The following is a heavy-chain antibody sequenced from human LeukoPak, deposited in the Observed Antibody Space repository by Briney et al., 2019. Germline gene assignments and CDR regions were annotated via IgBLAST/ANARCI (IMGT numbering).Heavy chain of an antibody. CDR3: AREESGGYFDY. V-gene: IGHV1-46*01. CDR1: GYTFTNYY. D-gene: IGHD3-16*01. J-gene: IGHJ4*02. CDR2: INPTGSST. Sequence: ASVKVSCKASGYTFTNYYMHWVRQAPGQGLEWMGLINPTGSSTNYAQKFRGRVTMTRDTSTTTVYMGLSSLRSEDTAVYYCAREESGGYFDYWGQGTLVTVSS.